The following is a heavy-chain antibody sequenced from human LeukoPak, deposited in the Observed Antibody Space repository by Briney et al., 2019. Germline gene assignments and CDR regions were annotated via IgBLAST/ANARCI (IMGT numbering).Heavy chain of an antibody. D-gene: IGHD3-10*01. CDR2: ISYDGSNK. J-gene: IGHJ6*04. CDR3: AKGPRIQSPNYGHYYYYYYGMDV. CDR1: GFTFSSYG. V-gene: IGHV3-30*18. Sequence: PGGSLRLSCAASGFTFSSYGMHWVRQAPGKGLEWVAVISYDGSNKYYAGSVKGRFTISRDNSKNTLYLQMNSLRAEDTAVYYCAKGPRIQSPNYGHYYYYYYGMDVWDKGTTVTVSS.